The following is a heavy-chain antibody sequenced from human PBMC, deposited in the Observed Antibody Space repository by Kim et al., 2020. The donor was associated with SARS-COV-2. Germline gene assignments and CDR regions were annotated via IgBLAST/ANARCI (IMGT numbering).Heavy chain of an antibody. J-gene: IGHJ4*02. CDR3: ARAYYYESSAYWDF. CDR2: IYNGGIT. V-gene: IGHV4-4*07. Sequence: SETLSLTCTVSGGSISSFYWSWIRQPAGKGLEWIGRIYNGGITNYNPSLKSRLTMSLDTTKNQFSLTLSSVTAADTAVYYCARAYYYESSAYWDFWGQGTLVTVSS. CDR1: GGSISSFY. D-gene: IGHD3-22*01.